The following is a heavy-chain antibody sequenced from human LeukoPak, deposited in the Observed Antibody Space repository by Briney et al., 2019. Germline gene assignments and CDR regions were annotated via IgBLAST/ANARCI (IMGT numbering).Heavy chain of an antibody. D-gene: IGHD3-16*01. J-gene: IGHJ4*02. Sequence: SCKASGGTFSSYAISWVRQAPGKGLEWVAVISYDGSNKYYADSVKGRFTISRGNSKNTLYLQMNSLRAEDTAVYYCAGEITQGDYFDYWGQGTLVTVSS. CDR2: ISYDGSNK. CDR1: GGTFSSYA. V-gene: IGHV3-30-3*01. CDR3: AGEITQGDYFDY.